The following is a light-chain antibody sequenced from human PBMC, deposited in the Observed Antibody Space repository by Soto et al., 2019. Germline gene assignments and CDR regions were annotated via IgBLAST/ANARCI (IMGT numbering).Light chain of an antibody. J-gene: IGLJ3*02. CDR2: LNSDGSH. Sequence: QLVLTQSPSASASLGDSVKLTCTLSSGHSSYAIAWHQQQPEKGPRYLMKLNSDGSHSKGDGIPDRFSGSSSGAERYLTISSLQSEDEADYYCQTWDTGIRVFGGGTKLTVL. CDR1: SGHSSYA. CDR3: QTWDTGIRV. V-gene: IGLV4-69*02.